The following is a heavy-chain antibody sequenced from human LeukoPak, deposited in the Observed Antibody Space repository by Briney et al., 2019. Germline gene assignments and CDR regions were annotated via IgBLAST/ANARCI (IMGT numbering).Heavy chain of an antibody. Sequence: GGSLRLSCAASGFTFSSHGMHWVRQTPRKGLEWVSAITASADRTYYADSVKGRFTISRDNSKNTLYLQRDSLRAEDTAVYYCASRVPCCGATCYALAFWGQGSRVSVSS. CDR1: GFTFSSHG. J-gene: IGHJ4*02. CDR2: ITASADRT. D-gene: IGHD2-15*01. CDR3: ASRVPCCGATCYALAF. V-gene: IGHV3-23*01.